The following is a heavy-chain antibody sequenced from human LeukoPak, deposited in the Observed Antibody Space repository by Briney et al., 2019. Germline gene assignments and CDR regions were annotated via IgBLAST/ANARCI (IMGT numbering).Heavy chain of an antibody. CDR3: ARVPSGWYNWFDP. Sequence: SQTLSLTCSVSGDSISSGNYYWTWIRQPAGKGLEWIGRIYTSGSTNYNPSLKSRVTMSVDTSKNQFSLKLSSVTAADTAVYYCARVPSGWYNWFDPWGQGTLVTVSS. V-gene: IGHV4-61*02. D-gene: IGHD6-13*01. CDR2: IYTSGST. CDR1: GDSISSGNYY. J-gene: IGHJ5*02.